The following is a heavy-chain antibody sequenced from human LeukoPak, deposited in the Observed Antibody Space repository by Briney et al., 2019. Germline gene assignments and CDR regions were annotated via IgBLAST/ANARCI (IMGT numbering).Heavy chain of an antibody. D-gene: IGHD6-13*01. V-gene: IGHV3-43*02. CDR1: GFTFGDYA. J-gene: IGHJ4*02. CDR2: ISGDGGST. CDR3: AKEQTAIAAAGTDFDY. Sequence: GGSLRLSCAASGFTFGDYAMHWVRQAPGKGLEWVSLISGDGGSTYYADSVKGRFTISRDNSKNSLYLQMNSLRTEDTALYYCAKEQTAIAAAGTDFDYWGQGTLVTVSS.